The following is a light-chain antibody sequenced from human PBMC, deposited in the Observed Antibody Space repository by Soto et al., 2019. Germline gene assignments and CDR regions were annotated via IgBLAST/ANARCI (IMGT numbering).Light chain of an antibody. V-gene: IGKV1-6*01. J-gene: IGKJ1*01. Sequence: AIQLTQSPSSLSASVGDRVTITCRASQGIRSALGWYQQKPGKVPKLLIYAASTLQSGVPSRFSGSGSGRDFTLTISSLQPEDFATYYCLLGFSSFWEFGQGTKV. CDR3: LLGFSSFWE. CDR2: AAS. CDR1: QGIRSA.